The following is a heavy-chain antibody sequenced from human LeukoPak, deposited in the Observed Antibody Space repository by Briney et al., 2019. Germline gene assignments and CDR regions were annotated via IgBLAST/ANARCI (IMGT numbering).Heavy chain of an antibody. Sequence: GESLKISCKGSGYGFSSYWIGWVRQMPGKGPEWIGIIHPRDSETVYTPSFRGQVTISADKSTTTAYLQWSSLKASDSAIYYCTGRQVAGSHGGWFDPWGQGTLVTVSS. CDR3: TGRQVAGSHGGWFDP. D-gene: IGHD6-19*01. CDR1: GYGFSSYW. V-gene: IGHV5-51*01. CDR2: IHPRDSET. J-gene: IGHJ5*02.